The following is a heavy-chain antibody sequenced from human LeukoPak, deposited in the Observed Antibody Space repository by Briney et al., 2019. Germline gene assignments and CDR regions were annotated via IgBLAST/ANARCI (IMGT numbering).Heavy chain of an antibody. Sequence: QPGGSLRLSCAASGFTFRSYEMNWVRQAPGKGLEWVSYISSSGSTIYYADSVKGRFTISRDNAKNSLYLQMSSLRAEGTAVYYCARDFSGWFDYWGQGTLVTVSS. D-gene: IGHD6-19*01. CDR2: ISSSGSTI. V-gene: IGHV3-48*03. CDR3: ARDFSGWFDY. CDR1: GFTFRSYE. J-gene: IGHJ4*02.